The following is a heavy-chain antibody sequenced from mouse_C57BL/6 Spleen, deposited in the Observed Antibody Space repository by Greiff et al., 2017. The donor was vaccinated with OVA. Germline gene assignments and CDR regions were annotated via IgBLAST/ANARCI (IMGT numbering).Heavy chain of an antibody. V-gene: IGHV1-52*01. CDR1: GYTFTSSW. CDR2: IDPSDSEN. CDR3: GRAITTIWYFDV. D-gene: IGHD1-1*01. Sequence: QVQLLQSGAELVRPGSSVKLSCKASGYTFTSSWMHWVKQRPLQGLEWIGNIDPSDSENHYNQKFKDKATLTVDKSSSTAYMQLSSLTSEDAAVDYCGRAITTIWYFDVWGTGTTVTVSS. J-gene: IGHJ1*03.